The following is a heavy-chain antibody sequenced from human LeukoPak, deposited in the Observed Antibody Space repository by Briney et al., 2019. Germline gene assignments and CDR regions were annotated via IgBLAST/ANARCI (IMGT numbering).Heavy chain of an antibody. CDR2: ISGSGGST. CDR3: AKDGYSYWYMDV. Sequence: GGSLRLSCAASGFTFSSYAMNWVRQAPGKGLERVSSISGSGGSTYYADSVKGRFTISRDNSKNTLYLQMSSLRAEDTAVYYCAKDGYSYWYMDVWGKGTTVTISS. V-gene: IGHV3-23*01. CDR1: GFTFSSYA. J-gene: IGHJ6*03. D-gene: IGHD5-18*01.